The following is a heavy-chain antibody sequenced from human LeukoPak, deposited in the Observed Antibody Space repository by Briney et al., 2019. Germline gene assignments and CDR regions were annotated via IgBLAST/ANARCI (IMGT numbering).Heavy chain of an antibody. Sequence: SETLSLTCTVSGGSISSSSYYWGWIRQPPGKELEWIGSIYSGGSSYYNPSLKSRVTISVDTSNNQFSLKVNSVTAADTAVYYCARDAGHQLSRRNYYAMDVWGQGTTVTVSS. CDR1: GGSISSSSYY. CDR2: IYSGGSS. CDR3: ARDAGHQLSRRNYYAMDV. D-gene: IGHD1-1*01. V-gene: IGHV4-39*07. J-gene: IGHJ6*02.